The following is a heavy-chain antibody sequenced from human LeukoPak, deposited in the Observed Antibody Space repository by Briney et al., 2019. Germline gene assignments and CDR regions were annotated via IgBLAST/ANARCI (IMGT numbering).Heavy chain of an antibody. D-gene: IGHD5-18*01. Sequence: GGSLRLSCAASGFTVSSNYMSWVRQAPGKGLEWVSVIYSGGSTYYADSVKGRFTISRDNSKNTLYLQMNSPRAEDTAVYYCARGYSYGWFDYWGQGTLVTVSS. CDR3: ARGYSYGWFDY. CDR1: GFTVSSNY. J-gene: IGHJ4*02. CDR2: IYSGGST. V-gene: IGHV3-53*01.